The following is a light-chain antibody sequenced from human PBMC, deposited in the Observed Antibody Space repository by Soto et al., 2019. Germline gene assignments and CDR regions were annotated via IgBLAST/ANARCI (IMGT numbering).Light chain of an antibody. V-gene: IGKV3-15*01. Sequence: EIVMTQYPATLSVSPGERATLSCRASQTVSNNLAWYQQKPGQAPRLLFYSSSTRATGVPARFSGSRSGTDFPLTISSLQSEYVDFYYCQQYNSWPRTFGEGTKVETK. CDR2: SSS. CDR3: QQYNSWPRT. J-gene: IGKJ4*01. CDR1: QTVSNN.